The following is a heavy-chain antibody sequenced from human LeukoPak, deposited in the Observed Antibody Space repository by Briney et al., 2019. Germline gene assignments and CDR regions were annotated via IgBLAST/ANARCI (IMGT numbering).Heavy chain of an antibody. Sequence: ASVKVSCKVSGYTLTELSTHWVRQAPGKGLEWMGGFDPEDGETIYAQKFQGRVTMTEDTSTDTAYMELSSLRSEDTAVYYCATIDGHYDSSGYWGQGTLVIVSS. V-gene: IGHV1-24*01. CDR3: ATIDGHYDSSGY. D-gene: IGHD3-22*01. CDR1: GYTLTELS. J-gene: IGHJ4*02. CDR2: FDPEDGET.